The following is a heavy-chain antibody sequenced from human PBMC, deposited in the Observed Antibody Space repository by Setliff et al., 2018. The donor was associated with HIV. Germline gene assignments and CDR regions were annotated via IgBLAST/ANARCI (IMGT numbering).Heavy chain of an antibody. CDR1: GYTFTGYY. D-gene: IGHD3-22*01. Sequence: ASVKVSCKASGYTFTGYYMHWVRQAPGQGLEWMGWINPNSGGTNYAQKFQGRVTMTRDTSISTADMELSRLRSDDTAVYYCARDDYYDSSGYWGSYYYYGMDVWGQGTTVTVSS. CDR2: INPNSGGT. CDR3: ARDDYYDSSGYWGSYYYYGMDV. V-gene: IGHV1-2*02. J-gene: IGHJ6*02.